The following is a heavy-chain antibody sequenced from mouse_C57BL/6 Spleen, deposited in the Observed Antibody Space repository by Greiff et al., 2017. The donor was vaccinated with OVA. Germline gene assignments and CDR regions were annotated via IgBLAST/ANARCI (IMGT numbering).Heavy chain of an antibody. CDR2: IYPGDGDT. V-gene: IGHV1-82*01. Sequence: QVQLQQSGPELVKPGASVKISCKASGYAFSSSWMNWVKQRPGKGLEWIGRIYPGDGDTNYNGKFKGKATLTADKSTSTAYMQLSSLTSEDSAVYFCARSDTTAPPDYWGQGTTLTVSS. CDR3: ARSDTTAPPDY. CDR1: GYAFSSSW. J-gene: IGHJ2*01. D-gene: IGHD1-2*01.